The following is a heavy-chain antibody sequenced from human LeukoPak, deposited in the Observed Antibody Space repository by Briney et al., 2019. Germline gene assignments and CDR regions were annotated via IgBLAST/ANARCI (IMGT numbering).Heavy chain of an antibody. V-gene: IGHV4-59*12. Sequence: SETLSLTCTVSSGSISSYYWTWIRQPPGKGLEWIGEIYHSGSTNYNPSLKSRVTISVDKSKNQFSLKLSSVTAADTAVYYCARESGSFFRAIRYNWFDPWGQGTLVTVSS. D-gene: IGHD2/OR15-2a*01. J-gene: IGHJ5*02. CDR3: ARESGSFFRAIRYNWFDP. CDR2: IYHSGST. CDR1: SGSISSYY.